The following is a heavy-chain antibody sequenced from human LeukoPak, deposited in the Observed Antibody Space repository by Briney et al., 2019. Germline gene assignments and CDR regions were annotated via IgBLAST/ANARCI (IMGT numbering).Heavy chain of an antibody. Sequence: GALRLSCAASGFTFSSYSMNWVRQAPGKGLEWVAVISYDGSNKYYADSVKGRFTISRDNSKNTLYLQMNSLRAEDTAVYYCAKWAGDIVVVPAAIDPALDDYWGQGTLVTVSS. CDR1: GFTFSSYS. CDR2: ISYDGSNK. CDR3: AKWAGDIVVVPAAIDPALDDY. V-gene: IGHV3-30*18. J-gene: IGHJ4*02. D-gene: IGHD2-2*02.